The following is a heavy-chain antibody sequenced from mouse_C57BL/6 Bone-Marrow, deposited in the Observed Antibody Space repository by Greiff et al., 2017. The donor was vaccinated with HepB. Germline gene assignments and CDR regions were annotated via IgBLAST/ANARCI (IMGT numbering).Heavy chain of an antibody. Sequence: QVQLQQSGAELVKPGASVKISCKASGYAFSSYWMNWVKQRPGKGLEWIGQIYPGDGDINYNGKFKGKATLTADKSSSTAYMQLSSLTSEDSAVYFCARDYGSRWCFDVWGTGTTVTVSS. V-gene: IGHV1-80*01. CDR2: IYPGDGDI. CDR3: ARDYGSRWCFDV. D-gene: IGHD1-1*01. J-gene: IGHJ1*03. CDR1: GYAFSSYW.